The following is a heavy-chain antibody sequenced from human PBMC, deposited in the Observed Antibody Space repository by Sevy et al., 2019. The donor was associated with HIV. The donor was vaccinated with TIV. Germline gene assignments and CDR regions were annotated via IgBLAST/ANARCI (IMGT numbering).Heavy chain of an antibody. CDR1: GFTFSSYG. CDR3: AKRGPITMVRGVKVYYYGIDV. J-gene: IGHJ6*02. Sequence: GGSLRLSCAASGFTFSSYGMHWVRQAPGKGLEWVAVISYDGSNKYYADSVKGRFTISRDNSKNTLYLQMNSLRAEDTAVYYCAKRGPITMVRGVKVYYYGIDVWGQGTTVTVSS. D-gene: IGHD3-10*01. CDR2: ISYDGSNK. V-gene: IGHV3-30*18.